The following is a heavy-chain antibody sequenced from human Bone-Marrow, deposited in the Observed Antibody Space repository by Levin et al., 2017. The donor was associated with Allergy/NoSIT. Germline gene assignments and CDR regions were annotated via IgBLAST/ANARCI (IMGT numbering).Heavy chain of an antibody. CDR2: IKTETDGGTT. CDR3: TPTPNWNFDY. D-gene: IGHD1-20*01. V-gene: IGHV3-15*01. Sequence: GESLKISCAASGFTFSNAWMTWVRQAPGKGLEWIGRIKTETDGGTTDYAAHVKGRFTISRDDSKNTLYLQMSSLKTEDTAVYYCTPTPNWNFDYWGQGTLVTVSS. J-gene: IGHJ4*02. CDR1: GFTFSNAW.